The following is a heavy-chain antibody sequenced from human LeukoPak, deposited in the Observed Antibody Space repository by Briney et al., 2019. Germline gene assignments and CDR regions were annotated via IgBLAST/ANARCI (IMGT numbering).Heavy chain of an antibody. V-gene: IGHV4-39*01. CDR1: GGSIRSSRYY. CDR2: IHYSGST. D-gene: IGHD1-26*01. CDR3: AGGATLYYFDY. Sequence: ASETLSLTCTVSGGSIRSSRYYWGWIRQPPGKGLEWIGSIHYSGSTHYNPSLKSRVTISVDTSKNQCSLKLSSVTAADTAVYYCAGGATLYYFDYWGQGTLVPVSS. J-gene: IGHJ4*02.